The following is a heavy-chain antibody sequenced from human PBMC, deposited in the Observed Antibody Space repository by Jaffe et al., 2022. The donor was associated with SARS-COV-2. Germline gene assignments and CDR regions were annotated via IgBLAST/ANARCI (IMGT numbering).Heavy chain of an antibody. CDR1: GGSISSGSYY. V-gene: IGHV4-61*02. J-gene: IGHJ4*02. CDR2: IYTSGST. CDR3: ARGDGYNHIDY. D-gene: IGHD5-12*01. Sequence: QVQLQESGPGLVKPSQTLSLTCTVSGGSISSGSYYWSWIRQPAGKGLEWIGRIYTSGSTNYNPSLKSRVTISVDTSKNQFSLKLSSVTAADTAVYYCARGDGYNHIDYWGQGTLVTVSS.